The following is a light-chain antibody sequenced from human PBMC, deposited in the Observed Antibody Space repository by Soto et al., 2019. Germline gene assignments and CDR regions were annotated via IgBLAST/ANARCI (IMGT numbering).Light chain of an antibody. CDR1: QSVSSTY. CDR3: QQYESSPTT. V-gene: IGKV3-20*01. CDR2: AAS. J-gene: IGKJ4*01. Sequence: EIVLTQSPCTLSLSPGERATLSCRASQSVSSTYLAWYQQKPGQAPRLLIYAASRRATGIPDRFSGSGSGTDFTLTISRLEPEDFAVYYCQQYESSPTTFGGGTKVEIK.